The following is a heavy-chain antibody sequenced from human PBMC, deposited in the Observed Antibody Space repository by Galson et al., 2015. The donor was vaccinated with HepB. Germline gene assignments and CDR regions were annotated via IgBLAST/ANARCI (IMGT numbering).Heavy chain of an antibody. CDR1: GFSFGDNA. J-gene: IGHJ3*01. Sequence: SLRLSCAGSGFSFGDNAMSWFRQAPGKGLEWIGFIRSKASGGTTEYAASLKGRFTISRDDSKSILYLRMISLVTEDTAVYYCTRDLFGVRAFGVWGQGTMVTVSS. V-gene: IGHV3-49*03. D-gene: IGHD3-10*02. CDR2: IRSKASGGTT. CDR3: TRDLFGVRAFGV.